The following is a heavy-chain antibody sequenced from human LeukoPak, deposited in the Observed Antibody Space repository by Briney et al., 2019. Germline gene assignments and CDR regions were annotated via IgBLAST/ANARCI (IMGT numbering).Heavy chain of an antibody. J-gene: IGHJ4*02. V-gene: IGHV1-69*13. CDR2: SIPIFGTA. D-gene: IGHD1-7*01. Sequence: SVKVSCKASGGTFSSYAISWVRQAPGQGLEWMGGSIPIFGTANYAQKFQGRVTITADESTSTAYMELSSLRSEDTAVYYCATYQELRAGTTGFDYWGQGTLVTVSS. CDR1: GGTFSSYA. CDR3: ATYQELRAGTTGFDY.